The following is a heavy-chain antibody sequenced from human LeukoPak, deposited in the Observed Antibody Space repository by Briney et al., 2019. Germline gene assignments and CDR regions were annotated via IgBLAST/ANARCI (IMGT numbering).Heavy chain of an antibody. CDR3: ARALEAAAGTYNDAFDI. J-gene: IGHJ3*02. CDR2: ISSSSSYI. CDR1: GFTFSSYS. Sequence: GGSLRLSXAASGFTFSSYSMNWVRQAPGKGLEWVSSISSSSSYIYYADSLKGRFTISRDNAKNSLYLQMNSLRAEDTAVYYCARALEAAAGTYNDAFDIWGQGTMATVSS. D-gene: IGHD6-13*01. V-gene: IGHV3-21*01.